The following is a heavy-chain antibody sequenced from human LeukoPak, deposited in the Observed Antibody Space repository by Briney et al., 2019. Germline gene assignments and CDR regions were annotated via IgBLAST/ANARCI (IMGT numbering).Heavy chain of an antibody. J-gene: IGHJ4*02. V-gene: IGHV3-21*01. CDR3: ARVPYYDSSGYYPFDY. CDR1: GFTFSRYS. CDR2: ISISSNYI. D-gene: IGHD3-22*01. Sequence: GGSLRLSCAASGFTFSRYSMNWVRQAPGKGLEWVSSISISSNYIYYPDSLKGRFTISRDNAKNSLYLQMNSLRAEDTAVYYCARVPYYDSSGYYPFDYWGQGTLVTVSS.